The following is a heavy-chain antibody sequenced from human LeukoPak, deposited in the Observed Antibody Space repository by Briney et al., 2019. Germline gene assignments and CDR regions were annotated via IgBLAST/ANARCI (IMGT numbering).Heavy chain of an antibody. D-gene: IGHD6-13*01. V-gene: IGHV3-48*03. CDR3: ARVGQQLVRWYFDY. Sequence: GGSLRLSCAASGFTFSSYEMNWVRQAPGKGLEWVSYISSSGSTIYYADSVKGRFTISRDNAKNSLYLQMNSLRAEDTAVYYCARVGQQLVRWYFDYWGQGTLVTVSS. CDR1: GFTFSSYE. J-gene: IGHJ4*02. CDR2: ISSSGSTI.